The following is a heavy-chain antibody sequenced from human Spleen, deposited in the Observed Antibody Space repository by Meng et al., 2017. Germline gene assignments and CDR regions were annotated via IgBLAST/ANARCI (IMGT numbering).Heavy chain of an antibody. CDR3: AKDRQSYNSVWDAFDI. Sequence: GESLKISCAASGFTSSSYAMSWVRQAPGKGLEWVSAISGSGGSTYYADSVKGRFTISRDNSKNTLYLQMNSLRAEDTAVYYCAKDRQSYNSVWDAFDIWGQGTVVTVSS. V-gene: IGHV3-23*01. J-gene: IGHJ3*02. CDR2: ISGSGGST. D-gene: IGHD1-20*01. CDR1: GFTSSSYA.